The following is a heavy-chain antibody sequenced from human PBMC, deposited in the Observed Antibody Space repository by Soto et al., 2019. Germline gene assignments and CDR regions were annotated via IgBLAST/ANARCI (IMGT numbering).Heavy chain of an antibody. CDR2: ISAYNGNT. J-gene: IGHJ4*02. V-gene: IGHV1-18*01. CDR3: ARVTFTFGGVIEGGFDY. D-gene: IGHD3-16*02. Sequence: QVQLVQSGAEVKKPGASVKVSCKASGYTFTSYGISWVRQAPGQGLEWMGWISAYNGNTNYAQKLQGRVTMTTDTSTSTAYMELRSLRSDDTAVYYGARVTFTFGGVIEGGFDYWGQGTLVTVSS. CDR1: GYTFTSYG.